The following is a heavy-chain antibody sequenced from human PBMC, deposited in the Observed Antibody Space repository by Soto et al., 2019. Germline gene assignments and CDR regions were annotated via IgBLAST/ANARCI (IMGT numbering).Heavy chain of an antibody. D-gene: IGHD6-13*01. CDR3: ARAPDSSSPDNAFDS. V-gene: IGHV1-69*13. J-gene: IGHJ4*02. CDR1: GGAFSSYA. CDR2: IIPIFGTA. Sequence: SVKVSCKASGGAFSSYAISWVRQAPGQGLEWMGGIIPIFGTANYAQKFQGRVTITADESTSTAYMELSSLRSEGTDVYYCARAPDSSSPDNAFDSWGQGNLVTVCS.